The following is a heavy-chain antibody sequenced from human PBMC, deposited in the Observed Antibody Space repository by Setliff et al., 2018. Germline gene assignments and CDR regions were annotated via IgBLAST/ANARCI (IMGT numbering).Heavy chain of an antibody. CDR1: GYTFTGYY. V-gene: IGHV1-2*06. CDR2: INPRSGAT. J-gene: IGHJ3*02. CDR3: ARDGGGDSDAFDI. D-gene: IGHD3-16*01. Sequence: ASVKGSCKASGYTFTGYYMYWVRQAPGQGLEWMGRINPRSGATIYAQKFQGRVTMTSDTSISTAYMELGRLRSDDTAVYFCARDGGGDSDAFDIWGQGTMVTVSS.